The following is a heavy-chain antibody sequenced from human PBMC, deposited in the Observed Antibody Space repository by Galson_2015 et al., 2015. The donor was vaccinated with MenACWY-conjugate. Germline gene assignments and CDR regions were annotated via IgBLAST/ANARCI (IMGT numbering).Heavy chain of an antibody. Sequence: SLRLSCAASGLTVSRNYMTWVRQAPGKGLEWVSVLYTAGQAYYADSVKGRFIISRDTSKNSLELQMNSLTAEDTALYFCARLTGGRFDLWGQGTLVTVSS. CDR3: ARLTGGRFDL. CDR2: LYTAGQA. D-gene: IGHD7-27*01. J-gene: IGHJ4*02. CDR1: GLTVSRNY. V-gene: IGHV3-53*01.